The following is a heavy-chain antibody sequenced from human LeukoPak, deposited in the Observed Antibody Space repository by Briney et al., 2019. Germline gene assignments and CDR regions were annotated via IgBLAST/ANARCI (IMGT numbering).Heavy chain of an antibody. CDR2: INTNTGNP. Sequence: GASVKVSCKASGYTFTSYAMNWVRQAPGQGLEWMGWINTNTGNPTYAQGFTGRFVFSLDTSVSTAYLQISSLKAEDTAVYYCARIDSPSDFSGYVFFDYWGQGTLVTVSS. CDR3: ARIDSPSDFSGYVFFDY. V-gene: IGHV7-4-1*02. J-gene: IGHJ4*02. D-gene: IGHD5-12*01. CDR1: GYTFTSYA.